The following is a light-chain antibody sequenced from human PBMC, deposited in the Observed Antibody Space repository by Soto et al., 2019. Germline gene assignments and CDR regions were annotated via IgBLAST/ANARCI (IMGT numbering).Light chain of an antibody. Sequence: DIQMTQSPSSLSASVGDRDTITCRASQSISNYLNWYQQKPGKAPKLLIYAASSLQSGVPSRFSGSGSGTDFTLTISSLQPEDFATYYCQQSYNTPRTFGQGTKVDIK. CDR1: QSISNY. CDR2: AAS. V-gene: IGKV1-39*01. J-gene: IGKJ1*01. CDR3: QQSYNTPRT.